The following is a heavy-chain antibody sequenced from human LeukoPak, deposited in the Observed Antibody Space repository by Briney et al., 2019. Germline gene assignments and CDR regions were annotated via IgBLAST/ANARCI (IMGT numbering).Heavy chain of an antibody. V-gene: IGHV4-38-2*02. D-gene: IGHD6-13*01. J-gene: IGHJ4*02. CDR2: IYHSGST. CDR3: ARSPIAAAGDEFDY. Sequence: SETLSLTCTVSGYSISSGYYWGWIRQPPGKGLEWIGSIYHSGSTYYNPSLKSRVTISKDTSKNQFSLKLSSVTAADTAVYYCARSPIAAAGDEFDYWGQGILVTVSS. CDR1: GYSISSGYY.